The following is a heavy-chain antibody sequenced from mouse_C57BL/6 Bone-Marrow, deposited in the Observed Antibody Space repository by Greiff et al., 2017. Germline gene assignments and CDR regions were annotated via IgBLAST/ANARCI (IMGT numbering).Heavy chain of an antibody. J-gene: IGHJ3*01. Sequence: VQLQQSGAELVRPGASVKLSCTASGFNIKDDYMHWVKQRPEQGLEWIGWIDPENGDTEYASKFQGKATITADTSSNTAYLQLSSLTSEDTAVYDCTTVDDYSLFAYWGQGTLGTVSA. CDR2: IDPENGDT. D-gene: IGHD2-4*01. CDR3: TTVDDYSLFAY. V-gene: IGHV14-4*01. CDR1: GFNIKDDY.